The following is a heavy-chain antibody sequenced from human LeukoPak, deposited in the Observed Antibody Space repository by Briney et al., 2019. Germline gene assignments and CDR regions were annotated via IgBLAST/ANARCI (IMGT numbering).Heavy chain of an antibody. J-gene: IGHJ3*02. CDR2: ISHTGST. V-gene: IGHV4-4*02. CDR1: NGPITTTKW. CDR3: ASSSLVVVVTYGFDI. D-gene: IGHD2-21*01. Sequence: SGTLSLTCTVSNGPITTTKWWSLVRQPPGKGLEWIGEISHTGSTNYNPSFNSRVTMSVDKSKNQFSLNLKSVTAADTALYYCASSSLVVVVTYGFDIWGRGTAVTVSS.